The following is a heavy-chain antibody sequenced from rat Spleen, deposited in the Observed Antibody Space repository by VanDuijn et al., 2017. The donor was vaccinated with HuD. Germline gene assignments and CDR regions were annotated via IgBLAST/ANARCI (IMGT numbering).Heavy chain of an antibody. D-gene: IGHD4-3*01. CDR1: GFTFSNYY. V-gene: IGHV5-27*01. CDR3: TKREGSGYGFDY. J-gene: IGHJ2*01. CDR2: SRTGGGST. Sequence: EVQLVESGGGLVQPGRSLKLSCAASGFTFSNYYMAWVRQAPTKGLEWVAYSRTGGGSTYYRDSVKGRFTISRENAKSTLYLQMNRLRSEETSTYYCTKREGSGYGFDYGGQGVMVTVSS.